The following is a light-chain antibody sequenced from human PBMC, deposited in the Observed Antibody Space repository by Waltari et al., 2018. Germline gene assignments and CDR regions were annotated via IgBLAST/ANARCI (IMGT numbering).Light chain of an antibody. CDR3: QSYDTSLSVV. Sequence: QSVLTQPPSVSGAPGQRVTISCTGSGSNIGAGSAVHWYHHLPRGAPKLLIYGSSSRPLGVPDRFFGSTSGNSASLAIIGLRAEDEGDYYCQSYDTSLSVVFGGGTKLTVL. CDR2: GSS. CDR1: GSNIGAGSA. J-gene: IGLJ3*02. V-gene: IGLV1-40*01.